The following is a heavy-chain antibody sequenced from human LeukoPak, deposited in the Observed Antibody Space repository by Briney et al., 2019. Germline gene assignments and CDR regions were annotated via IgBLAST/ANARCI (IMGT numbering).Heavy chain of an antibody. D-gene: IGHD3-10*01. J-gene: IGHJ4*02. Sequence: PGGSLRLSCAASGFTFDDYALHWVRQAPGKGLEWVSGFSGNSGSISYADSVKGRLTIFRDNAKNSLYLQINSLRADDTTLYYCAKDIGPSTYGSGSYEGWGQATLATVSA. CDR2: FSGNSGSI. CDR1: GFTFDDYA. V-gene: IGHV3-9*01. CDR3: AKDIGPSTYGSGSYEG.